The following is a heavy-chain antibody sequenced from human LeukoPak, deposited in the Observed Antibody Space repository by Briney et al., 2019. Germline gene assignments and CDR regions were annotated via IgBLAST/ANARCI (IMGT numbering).Heavy chain of an antibody. Sequence: VGALTFSCVASVFTFISYAMSGLRPAPPKGVAGVSAISGSGGSTYYADSVKGRFTISRDNSKNTLYLQMNSLRAEDTAVYYCAKGWWNGDYWGQGTLVTVSS. V-gene: IGHV3-23*01. CDR1: VFTFISYA. D-gene: IGHD1-1*01. CDR3: AKGWWNGDY. J-gene: IGHJ4*02. CDR2: ISGSGGST.